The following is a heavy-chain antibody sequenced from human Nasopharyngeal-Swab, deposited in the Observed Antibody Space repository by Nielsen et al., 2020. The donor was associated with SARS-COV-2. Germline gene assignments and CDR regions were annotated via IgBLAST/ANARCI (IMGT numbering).Heavy chain of an antibody. D-gene: IGHD3-16*01. V-gene: IGHV3-30*03. J-gene: IGHJ6*03. CDR3: ARDMITLRYYHYMDV. CDR2: ISYDGSNK. Sequence: GESLKISCAASGFTFSSYGMHWVRQAPGKGLEWVAVISYDGSNKYYADSVKGRFTISRDNSKKTLDLEMNSLRAEDTAVYYCARDMITLRYYHYMDVWGKGTTVTVSS. CDR1: GFTFSSYG.